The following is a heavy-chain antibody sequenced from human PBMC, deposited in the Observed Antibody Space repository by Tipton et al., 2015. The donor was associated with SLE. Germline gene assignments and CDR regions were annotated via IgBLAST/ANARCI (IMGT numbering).Heavy chain of an antibody. CDR1: GGSFSGYY. V-gene: IGHV4-34*01. CDR2: INHSGST. D-gene: IGHD4-17*01. Sequence: TLSLTCAVYGGSFSGYYWSWIRQPPGKGLEWIGEINHSGSTNYNPPLKSRVTISVDTSKNQFSLKLSSVTAADTAVYYCARVGYGDYGRGYYGMDVWGQGTTVTVSS. CDR3: ARVGYGDYGRGYYGMDV. J-gene: IGHJ6*02.